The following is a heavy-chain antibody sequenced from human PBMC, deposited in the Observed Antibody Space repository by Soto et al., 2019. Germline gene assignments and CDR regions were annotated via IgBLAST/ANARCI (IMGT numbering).Heavy chain of an antibody. CDR2: ISGSVTSM. Sequence: PGGSLRLSCAVSGFIFSNYGMSWVRQAPGKGLQWVSDISGSVTSMNYVGSVEGRFTISRDNSKNTLYLRMNSLRAEDTAVYYCVKNRYSSGWIFDYWGQGTLVTVSS. J-gene: IGHJ4*02. V-gene: IGHV3-23*01. CDR1: GFIFSNYG. D-gene: IGHD6-19*01. CDR3: VKNRYSSGWIFDY.